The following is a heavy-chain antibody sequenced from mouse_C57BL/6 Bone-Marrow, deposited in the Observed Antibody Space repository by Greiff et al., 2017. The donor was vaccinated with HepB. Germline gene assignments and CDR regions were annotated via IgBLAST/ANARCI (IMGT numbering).Heavy chain of an antibody. D-gene: IGHD1-1*01. V-gene: IGHV1-80*01. Sequence: QVQLQQSGAELVKPGASVKISCKASGYAFSSYWMNWVKQRPGKGLEWIGQIYPGDGYTNYNGKFKGKATLTADKSSSTAYMQLSSLTSEDSAVYFCARSYYGSSYLYWGQGTTLTVSS. CDR3: ARSYYGSSYLY. CDR1: GYAFSSYW. J-gene: IGHJ2*01. CDR2: IYPGDGYT.